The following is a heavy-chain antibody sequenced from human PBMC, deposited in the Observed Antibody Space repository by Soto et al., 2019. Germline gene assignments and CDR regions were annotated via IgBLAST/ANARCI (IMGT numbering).Heavy chain of an antibody. CDR3: ARGYCSSTSCYFRMDV. Sequence: ASVKVSCKASGYTFTGYYMHWVRQAPGQGLEWVGWINPNSGGTNYAQKFQGRVTMTRDTSISTAYMELSRLRSDDMAVYYCARGYCSSTSCYFRMDVWGQGTTVTVSS. CDR2: INPNSGGT. J-gene: IGHJ6*02. V-gene: IGHV1-2*02. CDR1: GYTFTGYY. D-gene: IGHD2-2*01.